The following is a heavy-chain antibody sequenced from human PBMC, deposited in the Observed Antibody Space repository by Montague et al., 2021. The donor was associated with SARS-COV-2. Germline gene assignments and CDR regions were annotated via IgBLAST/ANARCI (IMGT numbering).Heavy chain of an antibody. V-gene: IGHV4-39*07. J-gene: IGHJ4*02. CDR1: GGSIANSHKY. Sequence: SETLSLTCTVSGGSIANSHKYWGWVRQPPGKGLEWIGSVLYTGTPYDHPSLTARVTISLDTSKNQFSLKMYSVTAADTATYFCVAGGDPAKAGAYWGQGTLVTVS. CDR2: VLYTGTP. CDR3: VAGGDPAKAGAY. D-gene: IGHD3-16*01.